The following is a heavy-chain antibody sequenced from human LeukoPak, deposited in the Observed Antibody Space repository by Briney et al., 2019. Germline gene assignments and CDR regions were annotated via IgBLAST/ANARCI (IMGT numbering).Heavy chain of an antibody. D-gene: IGHD6-13*01. Sequence: GGSLRLSCAASGFTFSSYAMNWVRQAPGKGLEWVSAISGSGGNTYYADSVKGRFTISRDNSKNTPYLQMNSLRAEDTAVYYCAKDSSSWFRDAFDIWGRGTMVTVSS. J-gene: IGHJ3*02. CDR2: ISGSGGNT. CDR1: GFTFSSYA. CDR3: AKDSSSWFRDAFDI. V-gene: IGHV3-23*01.